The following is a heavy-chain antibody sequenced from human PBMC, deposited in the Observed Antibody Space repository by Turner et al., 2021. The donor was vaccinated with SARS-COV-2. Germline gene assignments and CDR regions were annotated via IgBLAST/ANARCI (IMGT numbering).Heavy chain of an antibody. CDR2: ISSSSSYI. Sequence: EVQLVESGGGLVKPGGSLRLSCSSSGCTFSRYSMNWVRQGPGKGLEWVSSISSSSSYIYYADSVKGRFTISRDNAKNSLYLQMNSLRAEDTAVYYCARVLRTYYYDSSGYYPGAVDYWGQGTLVTVSS. CDR3: ARVLRTYYYDSSGYYPGAVDY. D-gene: IGHD3-22*01. CDR1: GCTFSRYS. J-gene: IGHJ4*02. V-gene: IGHV3-21*01.